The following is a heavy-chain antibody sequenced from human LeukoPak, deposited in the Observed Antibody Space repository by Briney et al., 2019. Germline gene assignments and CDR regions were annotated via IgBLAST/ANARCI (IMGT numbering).Heavy chain of an antibody. CDR3: ARGTGTPFDY. V-gene: IGHV4-38-2*01. J-gene: IGHJ4*02. CDR2: IYHSGST. D-gene: IGHD1/OR15-1a*01. CDR1: GYSISISYY. Sequence: SETLSLTCGVSGYSISISYYWGWIRQPPGKGLEWIGSIYHSGSTYYNPSLKSRVTISVDTSKNQFSLKLSSVTAADTAVYYCARGTGTPFDYWGQGTLVTVSS.